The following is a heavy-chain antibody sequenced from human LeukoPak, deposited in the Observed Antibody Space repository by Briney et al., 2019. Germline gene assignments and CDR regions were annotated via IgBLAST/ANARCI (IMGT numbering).Heavy chain of an antibody. CDR2: INHSGST. CDR3: ARHSGRYYDFWSGYYTGPENWFDP. D-gene: IGHD3-3*01. J-gene: IGHJ5*02. CDR1: GGSFSGYY. Sequence: PSETLSLTCAVYGGSFSGYYWSWIRQPPGKGLEWIGEINHSGSTNYNPSLKSRVTISVDTSKNQFSLKLSSVTAADTAVYYCARHSGRYYDFWSGYYTGPENWFDPWGQGTLVTVSS. V-gene: IGHV4-34*01.